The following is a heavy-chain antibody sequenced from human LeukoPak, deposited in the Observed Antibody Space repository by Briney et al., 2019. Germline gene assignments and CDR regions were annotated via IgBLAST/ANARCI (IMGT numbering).Heavy chain of an antibody. J-gene: IGHJ4*02. CDR1: EVSVRSDG. CDR3: ASPHSGYG. CDR2: ISGSGNTK. D-gene: IGHD5-12*01. Sequence: PGASLMLSCGASEVSVRSDGMDGGRKAPGKGLEWVSYISGSGNTKYYADSVKGRFTISRDNARNSLYLQMNSLRDEDTAVYYCASPHSGYGWGQGTLVTVSS. V-gene: IGHV3-48*02.